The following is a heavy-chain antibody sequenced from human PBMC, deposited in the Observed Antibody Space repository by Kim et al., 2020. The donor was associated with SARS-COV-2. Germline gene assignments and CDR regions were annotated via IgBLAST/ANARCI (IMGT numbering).Heavy chain of an antibody. Sequence: SETLSLTCAVYGGSFSGYYWSWIRQPPGKGLEWIGEINHSGSTNYNPSLKSRVTISVDTSKNQFSLKLSSVTAADTAVYYCAREARREPIDYWGQGTLVIVSS. CDR1: GGSFSGYY. D-gene: IGHD1-26*01. CDR3: AREARREPIDY. CDR2: INHSGST. J-gene: IGHJ4*02. V-gene: IGHV4-34*01.